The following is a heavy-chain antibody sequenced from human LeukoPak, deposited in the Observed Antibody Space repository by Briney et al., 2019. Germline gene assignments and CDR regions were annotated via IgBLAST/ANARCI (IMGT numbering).Heavy chain of an antibody. V-gene: IGHV1-46*01. J-gene: IGHJ3*02. Sequence: ASVTVSCAASGYTFTRHYMNWVRQAPGQGLEWMGKINPSSGGTGYAQKFQGRVTMTRDTSTSTVYMELTSLRSEDTAVYYCARDGLYCTNGVCSSDIWGQGTLVTVSS. CDR2: INPSSGGT. CDR3: ARDGLYCTNGVCSSDI. CDR1: GYTFTRHY. D-gene: IGHD2-8*01.